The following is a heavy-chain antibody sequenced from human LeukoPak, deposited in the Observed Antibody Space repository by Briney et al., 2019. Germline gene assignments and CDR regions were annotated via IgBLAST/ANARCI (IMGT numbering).Heavy chain of an antibody. CDR3: AALDILTGVDF. J-gene: IGHJ4*02. Sequence: SQTLSLTCAVYGGSFSAYYWSWIRQPPGKGLEWIGEINHSGSTNYNPSLKSRVTISVDTSKNQFSLKLSSVTAADTAVYYCAALDILTGVDFWGQGTLVTVSS. CDR1: GGSFSAYY. CDR2: INHSGST. D-gene: IGHD3-9*01. V-gene: IGHV4-34*01.